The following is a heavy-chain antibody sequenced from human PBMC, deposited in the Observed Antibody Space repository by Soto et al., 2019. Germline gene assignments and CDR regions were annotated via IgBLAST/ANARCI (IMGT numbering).Heavy chain of an antibody. J-gene: IGHJ4*02. D-gene: IGHD2-21*01. V-gene: IGHV3-23*01. CDR1: GFTFSNLA. Sequence: GGSLRLSCTASGFTFSNLAITWVRQAPGKGLEWVSTIDAGGGSTHYADSVKGRFTISRDNSKNTLYLQMNSLRAEDTAVYYCAILNAPSCSYWGQGSLVTVSS. CDR2: IDAGGGST. CDR3: AILNAPSCSY.